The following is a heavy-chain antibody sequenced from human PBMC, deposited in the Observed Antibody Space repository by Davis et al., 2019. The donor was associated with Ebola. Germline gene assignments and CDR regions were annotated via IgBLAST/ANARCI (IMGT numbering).Heavy chain of an antibody. CDR2: IKSKANNYAT. Sequence: GESLKISCAASGFTFSGSAMHWVRQASGKGLEWVGRIKSKANNYATAYAASVKGWFTISRDDSKNTAYLQMNSLKTEDTAVYYCASGGRSWPYWGQGTLVTVSS. J-gene: IGHJ4*02. V-gene: IGHV3-73*01. D-gene: IGHD6-13*01. CDR1: GFTFSGSA. CDR3: ASGGRSWPY.